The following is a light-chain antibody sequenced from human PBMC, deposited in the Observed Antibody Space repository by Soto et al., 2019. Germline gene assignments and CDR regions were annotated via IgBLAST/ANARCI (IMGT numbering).Light chain of an antibody. CDR3: QHYNTAPYT. Sequence: DIQMTQSPSSLSASVGDRVTITSRASQGISNYLAWYQQKPGKVPKLLIYSASTLQSGVPSRFSGSGSGTDFTLTISSLEPEDVAPYYCQHYNTAPYTFGQGTKLEIK. CDR2: SAS. CDR1: QGISNY. J-gene: IGKJ2*01. V-gene: IGKV1-27*01.